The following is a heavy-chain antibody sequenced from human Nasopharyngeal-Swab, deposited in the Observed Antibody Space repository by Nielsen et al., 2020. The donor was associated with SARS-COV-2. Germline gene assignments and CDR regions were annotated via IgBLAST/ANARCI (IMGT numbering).Heavy chain of an antibody. CDR2: INPNSGGT. Sequence: WVRQAPGQGLEWMGRINPNSGGTNYAQKFQGRVTMTRDTSISTDYMERSRLRSDDTAVYYCARGPYYGDYFDYWGQGTLVTVSS. J-gene: IGHJ4*02. D-gene: IGHD3-10*01. CDR3: ARGPYYGDYFDY. V-gene: IGHV1-2*06.